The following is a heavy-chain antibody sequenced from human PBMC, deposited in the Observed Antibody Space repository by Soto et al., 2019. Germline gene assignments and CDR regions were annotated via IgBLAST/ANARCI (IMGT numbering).Heavy chain of an antibody. Sequence: QVQLVQSGAEVKKPGSSVKVSCKASGGTFSSYAISWVRQAPGQGLEWMGGIIPIFGTANYAQKFQGRVTITVDKSTSTAYMELSSLRSEDTAVYYCARDQGYCSSTSCYTYYYYGMDVWGQGTTVTVSS. D-gene: IGHD2-2*02. CDR2: IIPIFGTA. CDR3: ARDQGYCSSTSCYTYYYYGMDV. V-gene: IGHV1-69*06. CDR1: GGTFSSYA. J-gene: IGHJ6*02.